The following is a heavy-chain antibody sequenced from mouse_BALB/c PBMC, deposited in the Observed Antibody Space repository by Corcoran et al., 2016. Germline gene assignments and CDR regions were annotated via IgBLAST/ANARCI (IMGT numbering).Heavy chain of an antibody. CDR2: IYWDDDK. D-gene: IGHD1-1*01. CDR3: ARRYYYGSFDY. J-gene: IGHJ2*01. V-gene: IGHV8-12*01. CDR1: GFSLSTSGMG. Sequence: QVTLKESGPGILQPSQTLSLTCSFSGFSLSTSGMGVSWIRQPSGKGLEWLAHIYWDDDKRYNPSLKSRLTISKDTSSNQVFLKITSVDTADTATYYCARRYYYGSFDYWGQGTTLTVSS.